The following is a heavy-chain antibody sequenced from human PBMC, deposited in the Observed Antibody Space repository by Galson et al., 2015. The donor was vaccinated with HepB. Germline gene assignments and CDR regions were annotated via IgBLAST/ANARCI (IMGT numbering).Heavy chain of an antibody. CDR2: IIPILGIA. D-gene: IGHD3-3*01. CDR3: ARIFNYDFWSGPGVGGTYDMDV. Sequence: SVKVSCKASGGTFSSYAISWVRQAPGQGLEWMGRIIPILGIANYAQKFQGRVTITADKSTSTAYMELSSLRSEGTAVYYCARIFNYDFWSGPGVGGTYDMDVWGQGTTVTVSS. V-gene: IGHV1-69*04. J-gene: IGHJ6*02. CDR1: GGTFSSYA.